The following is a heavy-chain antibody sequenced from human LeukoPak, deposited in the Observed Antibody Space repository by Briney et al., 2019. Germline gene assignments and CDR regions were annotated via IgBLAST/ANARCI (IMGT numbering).Heavy chain of an antibody. J-gene: IGHJ3*02. CDR1: GFTFSSYW. Sequence: GGSLRLSCAASGFTFSSYWMHWVRQAPGKGLVWVSRINSDGSSTNYADSVKGRFTISRDNAKNTLYLQMNSLRAEDTAVYYCAKDSLGMQIESAFDIWGQGTMVTVSS. V-gene: IGHV3-74*01. CDR3: AKDSLGMQIESAFDI. D-gene: IGHD2-8*01. CDR2: INSDGSST.